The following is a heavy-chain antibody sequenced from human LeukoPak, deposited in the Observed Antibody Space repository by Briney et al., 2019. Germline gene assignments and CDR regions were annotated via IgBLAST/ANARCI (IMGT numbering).Heavy chain of an antibody. CDR2: ITSSSSYI. V-gene: IGHV3-21*01. CDR3: ASGRNVGITGTTGAFDI. CDR1: GFTFSSYS. D-gene: IGHD1-7*01. J-gene: IGHJ3*02. Sequence: GGSLRLSCAASGFTFSSYSMNWVRQAPGKGLEWVSSITSSSSYIYYADSVKGRFTISRDNAKNSLYLQMNSLGDEDTAVYYCASGRNVGITGTTGAFDIWGQGTMGTVSS.